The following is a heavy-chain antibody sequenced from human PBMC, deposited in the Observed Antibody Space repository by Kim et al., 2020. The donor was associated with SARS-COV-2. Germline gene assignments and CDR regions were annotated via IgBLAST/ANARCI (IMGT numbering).Heavy chain of an antibody. CDR3: AKDSSSSGNYYGMDV. Sequence: SETLSLTCAVYGGSFSGYYWSWIRQPPGKGLELIGEINHSGSTNYNPSLKSRVTISVDTSKNQFSLKLSSVTAADTAVYYCAKDSSSSGNYYGMDVWGQGTTVTVSS. CDR2: INHSGST. CDR1: GGSFSGYY. J-gene: IGHJ6*02. V-gene: IGHV4-34*01. D-gene: IGHD6-6*01.